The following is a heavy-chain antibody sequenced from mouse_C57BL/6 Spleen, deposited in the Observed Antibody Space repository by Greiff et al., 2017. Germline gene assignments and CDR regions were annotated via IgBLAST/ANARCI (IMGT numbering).Heavy chain of an antibody. CDR1: GFNIKNTY. J-gene: IGHJ3*01. CDR3: ASYYGSSPFAY. D-gene: IGHD1-1*01. CDR2: IDPANGNT. V-gene: IGHV14-3*01. Sequence: EVNVVESVAELVRPGASVKLSCTASGFNIKNTYMHWVKQRPEQGLEWIGRIDPANGNTKYAPKFQGKATITADTSSNTAYLQLSSLTSEDTAIYYCASYYGSSPFAYWGQGTLVTVSA.